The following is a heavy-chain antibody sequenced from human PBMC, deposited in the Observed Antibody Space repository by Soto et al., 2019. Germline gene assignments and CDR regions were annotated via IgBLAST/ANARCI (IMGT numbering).Heavy chain of an antibody. Sequence: GGSLRLSCAASGFTFSSYAMSWVRQAPGKGLEWVSTISGTGGSTYYPDSVKGRFTISRDNSKNTVYLQMNSLRAEDAAVYYCAKEMTSGYYLFDFWGQGTLVTVSS. V-gene: IGHV3-23*01. D-gene: IGHD3-22*01. CDR2: ISGTGGST. CDR1: GFTFSSYA. J-gene: IGHJ4*02. CDR3: AKEMTSGYYLFDF.